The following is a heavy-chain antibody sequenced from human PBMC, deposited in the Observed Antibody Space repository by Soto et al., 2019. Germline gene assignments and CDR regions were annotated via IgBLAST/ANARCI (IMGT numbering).Heavy chain of an antibody. V-gene: IGHV3-23*01. CDR3: AKDITTFGVVFIQGDNWFDP. D-gene: IGHD3-3*01. CDR1: GFTFSSYA. CDR2: ISGSGGDT. Sequence: GGSLRLSCAASGFTFSSYAMSWVRQTPGKGLEWVSAISGSGGDTYYADSVKGRFTISRDNSKNTLYLQMNSLRAEDTAVYFCAKDITTFGVVFIQGDNWFDPWGQGTLVTVSS. J-gene: IGHJ5*02.